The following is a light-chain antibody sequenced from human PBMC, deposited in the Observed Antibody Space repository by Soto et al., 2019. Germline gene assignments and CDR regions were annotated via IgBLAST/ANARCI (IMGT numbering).Light chain of an antibody. Sequence: QSALTQPRSVSGSPGQSVTLSCTGTSSDVGGYSYVSWYQQHPGKVPKLMISGVSKRPSGVPDRFSGSKSGTSASLAISGLRSEDEADYYCGAWDDSLSGPAFGGGTKLTVL. CDR2: GVS. J-gene: IGLJ2*01. CDR3: GAWDDSLSGPA. CDR1: SSDVGGYSY. V-gene: IGLV2-11*01.